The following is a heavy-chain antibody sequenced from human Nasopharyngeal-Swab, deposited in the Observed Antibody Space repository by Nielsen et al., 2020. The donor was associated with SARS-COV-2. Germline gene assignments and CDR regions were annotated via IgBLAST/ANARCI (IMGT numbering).Heavy chain of an antibody. CDR2: IKQDGSEK. D-gene: IGHD6-13*01. Sequence: GESLKISCAASGFTFSSYSMNWVRQAPGKGLEWVANIKQDGSEKYYVDSVKGRFTISRDNAKNSLYLQMNSLRAEDTAVYYCARVGSSSWQFDYWGQGTLVTVSS. J-gene: IGHJ4*02. CDR3: ARVGSSSWQFDY. CDR1: GFTFSSYS. V-gene: IGHV3-7*01.